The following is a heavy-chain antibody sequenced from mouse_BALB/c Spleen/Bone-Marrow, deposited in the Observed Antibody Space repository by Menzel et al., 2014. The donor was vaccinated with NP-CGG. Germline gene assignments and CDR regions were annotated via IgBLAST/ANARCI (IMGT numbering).Heavy chain of an antibody. CDR2: ISSGSSTI. J-gene: IGHJ1*01. V-gene: IGHV5-17*02. CDR3: ARRHYGSSYGYFDV. D-gene: IGHD1-1*01. CDR1: GFTFSSFG. Sequence: EVKVVESGGGLVLPGGSRKLSCAASGFTFSSFGMHWVRQAPEKGLEWVAYISSGSSTIYHADSVKGRFTISRDNPKNTLFLQMTSLRSDDTAMYYCARRHYGSSYGYFDVWGAGTTVTVSS.